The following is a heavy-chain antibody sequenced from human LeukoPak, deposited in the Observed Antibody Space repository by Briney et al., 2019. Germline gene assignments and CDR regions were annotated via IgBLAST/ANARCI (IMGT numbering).Heavy chain of an antibody. CDR2: ISGSGGST. D-gene: IGHD3-22*01. CDR3: TRSGYRHPYHFES. CDR1: GFTFSSYA. V-gene: IGHV3-23*01. Sequence: GGSLRLSCAASGFTFSSYAMSWVRQAPGKGLEWVSAISGSGGSTYYADSVKGRFTISRDNSKNTLYLQMNSLRAEDTAVYYCTRSGYRHPYHFESWGQGTLVIVSS. J-gene: IGHJ4*02.